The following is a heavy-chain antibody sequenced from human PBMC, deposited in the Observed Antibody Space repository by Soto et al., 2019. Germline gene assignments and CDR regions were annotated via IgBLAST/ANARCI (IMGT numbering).Heavy chain of an antibody. Sequence: SETLSLSCTVSGGSISSSSYYWGWIRQPPGKGLEWIGSIYYSGSTYYNPSLKSRVTISVDTSKNQFSLKLSSVTAADTAVYYCARRGYSGTYNWFDPWGQGTLVTVSS. V-gene: IGHV4-39*01. CDR2: IYYSGST. CDR1: GGSISSSSYY. J-gene: IGHJ5*02. CDR3: ARRGYSGTYNWFDP. D-gene: IGHD5-18*01.